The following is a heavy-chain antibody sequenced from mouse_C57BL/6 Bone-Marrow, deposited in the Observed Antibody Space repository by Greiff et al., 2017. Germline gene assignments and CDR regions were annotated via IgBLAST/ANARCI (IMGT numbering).Heavy chain of an antibody. Sequence: VQLQQSGPELVKPGASVMIPCKASGYTFTDYNMDWVKQSHGKSLEWIGDINPNNGGTIYNQKFKGKATLTVDKSSSTAYMELRSLTSEDTAVHYCARSDYYGSSYGAYWGRGNLVTVSA. CDR2: INPNNGGT. CDR3: ARSDYYGSSYGAY. J-gene: IGHJ3*01. CDR1: GYTFTDYN. V-gene: IGHV1-18*01. D-gene: IGHD1-1*01.